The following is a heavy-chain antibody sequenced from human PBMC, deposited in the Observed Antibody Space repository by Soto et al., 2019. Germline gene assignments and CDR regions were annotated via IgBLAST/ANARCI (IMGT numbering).Heavy chain of an antibody. V-gene: IGHV4-59*08. CDR1: GGSISSYY. Sequence: QVQLQESGPGLVKPSETLSLTCTVSGGSISSYYWSWIRQPPGKGLEWIGYIYYSGSTNYNPSLKSRVTISVDTSKNQFSLKLSSVTPADTAVYYCARRYCSSTSCYPTRFDPWGQGTLVTVSS. CDR3: ARRYCSSTSCYPTRFDP. CDR2: IYYSGST. J-gene: IGHJ5*02. D-gene: IGHD2-2*01.